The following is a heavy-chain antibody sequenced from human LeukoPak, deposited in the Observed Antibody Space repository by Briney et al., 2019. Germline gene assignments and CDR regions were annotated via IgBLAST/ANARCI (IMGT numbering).Heavy chain of an antibody. CDR2: IYTSGTT. Sequence: PSQTLSLTCTVSGGSISSGGYYWSWIRQPAGKGLEWIGRIYTSGTTNYNPSLNSRVTISVDTSKNRFSLRLNSVTAADTAVYYCARLNSHQLRPRFDYRGQGTLVTVSS. J-gene: IGHJ4*02. CDR3: ARLNSHQLRPRFDY. D-gene: IGHD2-2*01. V-gene: IGHV4-61*02. CDR1: GGSISSGGYY.